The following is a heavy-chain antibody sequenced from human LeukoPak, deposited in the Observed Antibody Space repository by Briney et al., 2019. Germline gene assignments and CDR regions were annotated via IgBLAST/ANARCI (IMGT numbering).Heavy chain of an antibody. J-gene: IGHJ4*02. CDR1: GGTFSSYA. CDR2: IIPIFGTA. D-gene: IGHD3-3*01. Sequence: SVKVSCKASGGTFSSYAIICVRQAPGQGREWMGGIIPIFGTANYAQKFQGRVTITADTSTSTAYMELSSLRSEDTAVYYCARDLADDFWSGYYFWGQGTLVTVYS. V-gene: IGHV1-69*06. CDR3: ARDLADDFWSGYYF.